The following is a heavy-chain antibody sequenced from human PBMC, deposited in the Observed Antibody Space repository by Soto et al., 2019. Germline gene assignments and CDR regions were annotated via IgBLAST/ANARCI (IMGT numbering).Heavy chain of an antibody. CDR2: IVYDGSNK. CDR3: ASMAVAGYYYYYYGMDV. V-gene: IGHV3-30-3*01. D-gene: IGHD6-19*01. CDR1: GFTFSNYA. Sequence: GGSLRLSCAASGFTFSNYAMHWVRQAPGKGLECLAVIVYDGSNKFYRDSVKCRFTISRDNPKNTLYLHMNSLRSEDTAVYYCASMAVAGYYYYYYGMDVWGQGTTVTVSS. J-gene: IGHJ6*02.